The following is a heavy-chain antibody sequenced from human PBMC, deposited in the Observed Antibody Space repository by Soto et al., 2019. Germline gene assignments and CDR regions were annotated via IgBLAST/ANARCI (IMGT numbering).Heavy chain of an antibody. J-gene: IGHJ4*02. CDR1: GGSISSSSYY. CDR3: ASRVGRGLQYYYFDA. CDR2: IYYSGST. Sequence: SETLSLTCTVSGGSISSSSYYRGWIHQPPGKGLEWIGSIYYSGSTYYNPSLKSRVTISVDTSKNQFSLKLSSVTAADTAVYYVASRVGRGLQYYYFDACGQVYTVTV. V-gene: IGHV4-39*01. D-gene: IGHD1-1*01.